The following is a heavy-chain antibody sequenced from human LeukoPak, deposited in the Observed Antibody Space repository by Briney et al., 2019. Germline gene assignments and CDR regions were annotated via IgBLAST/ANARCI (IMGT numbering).Heavy chain of an antibody. V-gene: IGHV1-69*04. CDR2: IIPILDIA. D-gene: IGHD3-22*01. J-gene: IGHJ4*02. CDR1: GYTFTSYD. Sequence: GASVKVSCKASGYTFTSYDINWVRQATGQGLEWMGRIIPILDIANYAQRFQGRVTITADKSTSTAYMELRSLRSEDTAVYYCAAKLDTYYYDSSGYYYFDYWGQGTLVTVSS. CDR3: AAKLDTYYYDSSGYYYFDY.